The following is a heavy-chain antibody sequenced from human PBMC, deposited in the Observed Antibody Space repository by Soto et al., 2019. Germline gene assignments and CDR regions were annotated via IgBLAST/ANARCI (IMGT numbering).Heavy chain of an antibody. D-gene: IGHD3-22*01. CDR1: GFTFSSYA. Sequence: GGSLRLSCAASGFTFSSYAMHWVRQAPGKGLEWVAVISYDGSNKYYADSVKGRFTISRDNSKNTLYLQMNSLRAEDTAVYYCARDTGSYDSSGDYHLFDYWGQGTLVTVSS. CDR3: ARDTGSYDSSGDYHLFDY. V-gene: IGHV3-30-3*01. J-gene: IGHJ4*02. CDR2: ISYDGSNK.